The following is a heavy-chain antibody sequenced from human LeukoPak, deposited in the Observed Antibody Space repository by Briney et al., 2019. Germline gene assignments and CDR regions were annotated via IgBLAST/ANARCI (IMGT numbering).Heavy chain of an antibody. Sequence: GALVKVSCKASGYTFTSYDINWVRQATGQGLEWMGWISAYNGNTNYAQKLQGRVTMTTDTSTSTAYMELRSLRSDDTAVYYCARLTAVAHDYWGQGTLVTVSS. CDR2: ISAYNGNT. CDR1: GYTFTSYD. CDR3: ARLTAVAHDY. V-gene: IGHV1-18*01. D-gene: IGHD6-19*01. J-gene: IGHJ4*02.